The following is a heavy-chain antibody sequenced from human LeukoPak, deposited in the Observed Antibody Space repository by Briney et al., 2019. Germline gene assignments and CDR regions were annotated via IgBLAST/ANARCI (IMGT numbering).Heavy chain of an antibody. D-gene: IGHD5-18*01. V-gene: IGHV4-4*07. CDR2: IYTSGST. Sequence: PAETLSLTCTVSGGSISSYYWSWIRQPAGKGLEWIGRIYTSGSTNYNPSLKSRVSISVDEYKNQFFLMLSSVPAADTAVYYCAALDTAMFYDYWGQGGLVTVSS. CDR3: AALDTAMFYDY. J-gene: IGHJ4*02. CDR1: GGSISSYY.